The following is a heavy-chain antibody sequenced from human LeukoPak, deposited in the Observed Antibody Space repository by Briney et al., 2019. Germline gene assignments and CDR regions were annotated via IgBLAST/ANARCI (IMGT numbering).Heavy chain of an antibody. D-gene: IGHD6-19*01. Sequence: SVKVSCKASGGSFSTYAINWVRQAPGQGLEWMGRIVPIFGIPNYAQKFQGSVTIIADKSTSTAYMELSSLRSEDTAVYYCARDSVPVKKAVADRPSHFDYWGQGTLVTVSS. CDR1: GGSFSTYA. V-gene: IGHV1-69*04. CDR3: ARDSVPVKKAVADRPSHFDY. J-gene: IGHJ4*02. CDR2: IVPIFGIP.